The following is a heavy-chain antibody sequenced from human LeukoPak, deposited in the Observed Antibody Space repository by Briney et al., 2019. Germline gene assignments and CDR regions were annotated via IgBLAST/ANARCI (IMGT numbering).Heavy chain of an antibody. CDR2: INQDGTEK. J-gene: IGHJ4*02. CDR3: AREVSPRLIDY. CDR1: GFTFTTYW. D-gene: IGHD5/OR15-5a*01. V-gene: IGHV3-7*01. Sequence: QSGGSLRLSCAASGFTFTTYWMSWVRQLPGKGLEWVANINQDGTEKYYVDSVKGRFTISRDNAKNSLYLQMNSLRAEDTAVYYCAREVSPRLIDYWGQGTLVTVSS.